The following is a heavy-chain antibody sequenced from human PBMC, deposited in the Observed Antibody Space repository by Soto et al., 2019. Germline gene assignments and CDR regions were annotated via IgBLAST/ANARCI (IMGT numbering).Heavy chain of an antibody. Sequence: QVQLVESGGGVVQPGSSLRLSCTASGFTFSSYGMHWVRQAPGKGLEWVEVISYDGRNKYYADSAKGRFTNSRDNSKNTLYVQMNGLRAEDTAVYYCAKEAWFGELLPDFDYWGQGTLVTVSS. V-gene: IGHV3-30*18. CDR1: GFTFSSYG. CDR3: AKEAWFGELLPDFDY. D-gene: IGHD3-10*01. J-gene: IGHJ4*02. CDR2: ISYDGRNK.